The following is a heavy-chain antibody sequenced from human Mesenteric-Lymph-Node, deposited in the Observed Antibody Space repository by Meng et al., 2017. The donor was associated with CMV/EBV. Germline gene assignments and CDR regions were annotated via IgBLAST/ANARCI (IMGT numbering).Heavy chain of an antibody. Sequence: AVSGGSISSSNWWSWVRQPPGKGLEWIGEIYHSGSTNYNPSLKSRVTISVDKSKNQFSLKLSSVTAADTAVYYCARAFLSGYDYDYWGQGTLVTVSS. V-gene: IGHV4-4*02. CDR2: IYHSGST. CDR1: GGSISSSNW. D-gene: IGHD5-12*01. J-gene: IGHJ4*02. CDR3: ARAFLSGYDYDY.